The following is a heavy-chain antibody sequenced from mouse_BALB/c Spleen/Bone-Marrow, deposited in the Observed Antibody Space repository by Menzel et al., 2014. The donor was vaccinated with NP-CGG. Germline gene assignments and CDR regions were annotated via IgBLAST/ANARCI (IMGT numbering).Heavy chain of an antibody. CDR3: TRGLRAWFAY. V-gene: IGHV1S81*02. CDR2: INPSNGGT. Sequence: QVQLQQPGAELVKPGASVKLSCKASGYTFTSYYMYWVKQRPGQGLEWIGGINPSNGGTNFNEKFKSKATLTVDKSSSTAYMQLSSQTSEDSAVYYCTRGLRAWFAYWGQGTLVTVSA. D-gene: IGHD3-1*01. J-gene: IGHJ3*01. CDR1: GYTFTSYY.